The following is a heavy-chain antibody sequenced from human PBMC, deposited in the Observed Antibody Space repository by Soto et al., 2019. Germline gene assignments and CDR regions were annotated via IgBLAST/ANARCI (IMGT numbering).Heavy chain of an antibody. J-gene: IGHJ4*02. V-gene: IGHV3-15*01. D-gene: IGHD3-22*01. CDR2: IKKRADGGTA. CDR1: GFTFSNAW. Sequence: GGSLRLSCAASGFTFSNAWMNCVRQAPGKGLEWVGRIKKRADGGTADHATPVKGRFTISRDDSKDTLYLEMNSLKTEDTAVYYCTTVNSYKYDSRGHYYWGQGTLVTVSS. CDR3: TTVNSYKYDSRGHYY.